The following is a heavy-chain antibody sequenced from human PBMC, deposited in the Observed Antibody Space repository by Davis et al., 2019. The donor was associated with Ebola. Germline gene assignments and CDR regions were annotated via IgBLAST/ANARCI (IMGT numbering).Heavy chain of an antibody. J-gene: IGHJ4*02. CDR2: IDKRGSNI. Sequence: PGGSLRLSCAASGFTFSSYDMTWGRQAPGKGLEWVSVIDKRGSNIHYADSVKGRFTISRDNSKNTLYLQMNSLRAEDTAVYYCATYLQRGIDQWGQGTLVTVFS. D-gene: IGHD5-24*01. CDR1: GFTFSSYD. V-gene: IGHV3-23*05. CDR3: ATYLQRGIDQ.